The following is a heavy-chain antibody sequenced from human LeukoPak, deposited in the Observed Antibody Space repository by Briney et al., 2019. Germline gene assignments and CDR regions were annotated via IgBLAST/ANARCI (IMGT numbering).Heavy chain of an antibody. J-gene: IGHJ6*02. Sequence: GGSLRLSCAASGFTLNNYAMNWVRQAPGKGLEWVAVIWYDGSNKYYADSVKGRFTISRDNSKNTLYLQMNSLRAEDTAVYYCARDPFAVYDSSGYYYYYYGMDVWGQGTTVTVSS. CDR2: IWYDGSNK. V-gene: IGHV3-33*08. CDR1: GFTLNNYA. CDR3: ARDPFAVYDSSGYYYYYYGMDV. D-gene: IGHD3-22*01.